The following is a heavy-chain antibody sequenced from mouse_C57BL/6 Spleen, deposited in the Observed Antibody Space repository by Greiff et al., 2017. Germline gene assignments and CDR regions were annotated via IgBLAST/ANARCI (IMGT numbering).Heavy chain of an antibody. Sequence: EVQLVEPGGGLVKPGGSLKLSCAASGFTFSSYTMSWVRQTPEKRLEWVATISGGGGNTYYPDSVKGRFTISRDNAKNTLYLQMSSLRSEDTALYYCARQVYYEQPPADWGTGTTVTVSS. CDR3: ARQVYYEQPPAD. CDR1: GFTFSSYT. D-gene: IGHD2-4*01. CDR2: ISGGGGNT. J-gene: IGHJ1*03. V-gene: IGHV5-9*01.